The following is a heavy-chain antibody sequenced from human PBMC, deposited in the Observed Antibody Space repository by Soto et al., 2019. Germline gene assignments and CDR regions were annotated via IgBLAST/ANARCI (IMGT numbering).Heavy chain of an antibody. CDR3: AKKPAHIALAGAGFDY. Sequence: GGSLRLSCAASGLTFSNYAMSWVPQAPGQGREWVSAISGSGAGTYYGDSVKGRFTISRDISKNTLYLQMSSLKAEATAVYYCAKKPAHIALAGAGFDYWGQGTLVTVSS. CDR2: ISGSGAGT. D-gene: IGHD6-19*01. V-gene: IGHV3-23*01. CDR1: GLTFSNYA. J-gene: IGHJ4*02.